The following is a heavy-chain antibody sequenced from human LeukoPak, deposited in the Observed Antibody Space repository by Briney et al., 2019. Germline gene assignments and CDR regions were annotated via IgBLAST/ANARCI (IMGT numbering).Heavy chain of an antibody. D-gene: IGHD6-6*01. CDR2: IYTSGST. V-gene: IGHV4-4*07. CDR1: GGSISSYY. Sequence: SETLSLTCTASGGSISSYYWSWIRQPAGKGLEWIGRIYTSGSTNYNPSLKSRVTMSVDTSKNQFSLKLSSVTAADTAVYYCAREGYSSSSGHWFDPWGQGTLVTVSS. CDR3: AREGYSSSSGHWFDP. J-gene: IGHJ5*02.